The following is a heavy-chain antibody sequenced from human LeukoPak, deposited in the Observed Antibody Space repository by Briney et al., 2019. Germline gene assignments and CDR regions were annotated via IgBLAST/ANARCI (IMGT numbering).Heavy chain of an antibody. V-gene: IGHV3-23*01. CDR3: AKDSGNSGSYSDYGMDV. CDR2: ISGSGGST. Sequence: GGSLRLSCAASGFTFSSCAMSWVRQAPGKGLEWVSAISGSGGSTYYADSVKGRFTISRDNSKNTLYLQMNSLRAEDTAVYYCAKDSGNSGSYSDYGMDVWGQGTTVTVSS. D-gene: IGHD1-26*01. CDR1: GFTFSSCA. J-gene: IGHJ6*02.